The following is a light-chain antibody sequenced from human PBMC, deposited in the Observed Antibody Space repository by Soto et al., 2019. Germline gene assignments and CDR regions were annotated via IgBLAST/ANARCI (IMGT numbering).Light chain of an antibody. Sequence: QSVLTQPASVSGSPGQSFTISCTGTSSDVGYYNYVSWYQQHPGNAPKLMIYEVSNRPSGVSNRFSGSKSGNTASLTISGLQAEDEADYYCTPYTATSTYVFGTGTKVT. V-gene: IGLV2-14*01. J-gene: IGLJ1*01. CDR3: TPYTATSTYV. CDR2: EVS. CDR1: SSDVGYYNY.